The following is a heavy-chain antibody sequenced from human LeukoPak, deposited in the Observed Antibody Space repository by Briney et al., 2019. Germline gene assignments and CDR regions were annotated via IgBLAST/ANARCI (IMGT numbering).Heavy chain of an antibody. CDR2: INPNSGGT. D-gene: IGHD6-19*01. CDR1: GYTFTGYY. Sequence: ASVKVSCKASGYTFTGYYMHWVRQAPGQGLEWMGWINPNSGGTNYAQKFQGRVTMTRVTSISTAYMELSRLRSDDTAVYYCARTKPGIAVAGSPHRWFDPWGQGTLVTVSS. J-gene: IGHJ5*02. V-gene: IGHV1-2*02. CDR3: ARTKPGIAVAGSPHRWFDP.